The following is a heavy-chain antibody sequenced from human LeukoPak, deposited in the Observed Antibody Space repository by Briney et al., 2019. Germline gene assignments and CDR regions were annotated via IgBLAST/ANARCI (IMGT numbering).Heavy chain of an antibody. CDR2: IIPIFGTA. Sequence: ASVKVSCKASGGTFSSYAISWVRQAPGQGLEWMGGIIPIFGTANYAQKFQGRVTIARDTSASTAYMELSSLRSEDTAVYYCARGEGTTPWYFDLWGRGTLVTVSS. V-gene: IGHV1-69*05. D-gene: IGHD4-11*01. J-gene: IGHJ2*01. CDR1: GGTFSSYA. CDR3: ARGEGTTPWYFDL.